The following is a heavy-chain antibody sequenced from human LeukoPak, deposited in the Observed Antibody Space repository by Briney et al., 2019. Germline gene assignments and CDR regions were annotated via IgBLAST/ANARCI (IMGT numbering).Heavy chain of an antibody. CDR2: INSDGSST. CDR1: GFTFSSFW. J-gene: IGHJ5*02. Sequence: GGSLRLSCAASGFTFSSFWMHWVRQAPGKGLVWVSRINSDGSSTSYADSVKGRFTISRDNAKNTLYLQMNSLRAEDTAVYYCARVNTAGIAAAAWFDPWGQGTLVTVSS. CDR3: ARVNTAGIAAAAWFDP. D-gene: IGHD6-13*01. V-gene: IGHV3-74*01.